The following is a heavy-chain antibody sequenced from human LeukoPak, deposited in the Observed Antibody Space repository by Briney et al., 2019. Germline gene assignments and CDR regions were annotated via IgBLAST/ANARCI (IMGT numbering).Heavy chain of an antibody. CDR1: GFTFSSYA. J-gene: IGHJ4*02. Sequence: GGSLRLSCAASGFTFSSYAMSWVRQAPGKGLEWVSAISGSGGSTYYADSVKGRFTISRDNAKSSLYLQMDSLRTEDTALYYCAKGDWLDYWGQGTLVTVSS. D-gene: IGHD1-26*01. V-gene: IGHV3-23*01. CDR2: ISGSGGST. CDR3: AKGDWLDY.